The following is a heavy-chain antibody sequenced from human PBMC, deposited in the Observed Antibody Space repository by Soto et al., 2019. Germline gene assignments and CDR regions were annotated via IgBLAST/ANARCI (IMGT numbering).Heavy chain of an antibody. CDR1: GFSLSDARMG. CDR2: IFSGNIT. V-gene: IGHV2-26*01. D-gene: IGHD3-3*01. CDR3: ARIIGNLDFWDGYLLTDNWFDP. Sequence: QVTLKESGPVLVKPTETLTLTCTVSGFSLSDARMGVSWIRQSPGKALEWLAHIFSGNITSYSPRLKRRLTISRDTSKGHVVLTLTNVERDDTATYCWARIIGNLDFWDGYLLTDNWFDPWCHGPQVTGSS. J-gene: IGHJ5*02.